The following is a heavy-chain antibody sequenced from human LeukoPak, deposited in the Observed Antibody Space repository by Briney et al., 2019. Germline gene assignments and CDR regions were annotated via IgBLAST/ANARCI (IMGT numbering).Heavy chain of an antibody. J-gene: IGHJ1*01. CDR3: ARRRYYDGSGYLE. CDR2: IYYSGRT. CDR1: GDSVSRSDSY. D-gene: IGHD3-22*01. Sequence: PSVTLSLTCSVSGDSVSRSDSYWDWIRQPPGKGLEWIGTIYYSGRTYYSPSLKSRVTMSVDPSNNQFSLNLRSVTAADTAVYYCARRRYYDGSGYLEWGQGTLLSVSS. V-gene: IGHV4-39*01.